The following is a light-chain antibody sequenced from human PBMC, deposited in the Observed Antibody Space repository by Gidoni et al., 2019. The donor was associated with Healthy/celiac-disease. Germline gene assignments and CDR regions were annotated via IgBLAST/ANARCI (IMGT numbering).Light chain of an antibody. V-gene: IGKV3-11*01. CDR1: QSVSSY. CDR3: QQRSNWPLT. CDR2: DAS. J-gene: IGKJ4*01. Sequence: EIVLTQSPATLSLSPGERATLSCRASQSVSSYLAWYQQKPGQAPRLLIYDASNRATGIPARFRGSGSGTDFTLTISSQEPEDFAVYYCQQRSNWPLTFGGXTKVEIK.